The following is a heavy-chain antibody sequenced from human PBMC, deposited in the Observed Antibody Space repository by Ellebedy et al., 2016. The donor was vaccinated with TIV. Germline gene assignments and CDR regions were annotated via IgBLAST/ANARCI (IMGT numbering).Heavy chain of an antibody. CDR2: IYYSGST. J-gene: IGHJ3*02. Sequence: SETLSLTXTVSGGSISGYFWSWIRQPPGKGLEWIGYIYYSGSTSYNPSLKSRVTISVDTSKNQFSLKLTSVTAADTAVYYCARDYGYSSGFYGGDAFAIWGLGTMVTVSS. D-gene: IGHD6-19*01. CDR1: GGSISGYF. CDR3: ARDYGYSSGFYGGDAFAI. V-gene: IGHV4-59*01.